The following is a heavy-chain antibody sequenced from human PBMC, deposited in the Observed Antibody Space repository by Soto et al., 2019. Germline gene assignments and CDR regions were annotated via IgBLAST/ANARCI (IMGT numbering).Heavy chain of an antibody. CDR3: AKESGGIGGSFDY. CDR2: ISGSGGST. D-gene: IGHD2-15*01. CDR1: GFTFSSYV. V-gene: IGHV3-23*01. Sequence: EVQLLEAGGGLVQPGGSLRLSCAGSGFTFSSYVMGWVRQAPGKGLGWVSAISGSGGSTYYADSVKGRFTISRDNSKNTLYLQMNRLRAEDTAVYYCAKESGGIGGSFDYWGQGTLVTVSS. J-gene: IGHJ4*02.